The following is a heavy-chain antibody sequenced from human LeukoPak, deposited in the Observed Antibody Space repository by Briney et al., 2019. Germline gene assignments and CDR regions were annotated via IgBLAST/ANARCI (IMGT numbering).Heavy chain of an antibody. V-gene: IGHV1-2*02. D-gene: IGHD2-15*01. Sequence: ASVKVSCKASGYTFTSYGISWVRQAPGQGLEWMGWINPNSGGTNYAQKFQGGVTMTRDTSISTAYMELSRLRSDDTAVYYCARVPIGRYCSGGSCSDFSDYWGQGTLVTVSS. CDR1: GYTFTSYG. J-gene: IGHJ4*02. CDR3: ARVPIGRYCSGGSCSDFSDY. CDR2: INPNSGGT.